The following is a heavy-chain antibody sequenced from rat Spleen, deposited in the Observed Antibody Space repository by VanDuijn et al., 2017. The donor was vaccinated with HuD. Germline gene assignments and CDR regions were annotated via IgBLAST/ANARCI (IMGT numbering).Heavy chain of an antibody. V-gene: IGHV5-29*01. D-gene: IGHD1-9*01. CDR3: ATRHYGYTDYFDY. J-gene: IGHJ2*01. Sequence: EVQLVESGGGLVQPGSPLKLSCAASGFTFSSNWLNWIRQAPGKGLEWVATINPDGSSTYYRDSVKGRFTISRDNAKSTLSLQMDSLRSEDTATYYCATRHYGYTDYFDYWGQGVMVTVSS. CDR1: GFTFSSNW. CDR2: INPDGSST.